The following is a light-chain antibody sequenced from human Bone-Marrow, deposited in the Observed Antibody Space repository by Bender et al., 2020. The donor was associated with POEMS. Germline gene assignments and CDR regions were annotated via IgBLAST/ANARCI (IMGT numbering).Light chain of an antibody. V-gene: IGLV1-44*01. CDR1: TSNIGTNA. Sequence: QSVLTQPPSASGTPGQRVTISCSGSTSNIGTNAVNWYQQFPGTAPKLLIYSDNQRPSGVPDRFDACKSGTLTSLASGGLQSKDGAGYYCAAWDADLSGGVFSGGTKLTV. CDR2: SDN. CDR3: AAWDADLSGGV. J-gene: IGLJ3*02.